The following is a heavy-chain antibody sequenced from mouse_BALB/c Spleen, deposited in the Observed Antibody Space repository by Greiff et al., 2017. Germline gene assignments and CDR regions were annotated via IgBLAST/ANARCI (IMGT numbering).Heavy chain of an antibody. Sequence: EVKLMESGAELVRPGALVKLSCKASGFNIKDYYMHWVKQRPEQGLEWIGNIYPGSGSTNYDEKFKSKATLTVDTSSSTAYMQLSSLTSEDSAVYYCTRSPYYGNYEGYFDVWGAGTTVTVSS. CDR1: GFNIKDYY. CDR2: IYPGSGST. V-gene: IGHV14-1*02. CDR3: TRSPYYGNYEGYFDV. J-gene: IGHJ1*01. D-gene: IGHD2-10*01.